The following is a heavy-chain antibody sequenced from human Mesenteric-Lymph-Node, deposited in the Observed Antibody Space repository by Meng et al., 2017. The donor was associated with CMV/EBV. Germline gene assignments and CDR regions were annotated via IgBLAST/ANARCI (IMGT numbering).Heavy chain of an antibody. CDR2: IYYSGST. Sequence: QLQLQESGPGRVKHLATLSLPCTVTEGSISSSSSYWGCIRQPPGKGLEWIGSIYYSGSTYYNPSLKSRVTISVDTSKNQFSLKLSSVTAADTAVYYCARDGDYYDSSGYNPFDYWGQGTLVTVSS. D-gene: IGHD3-22*01. V-gene: IGHV4-39*07. J-gene: IGHJ4*02. CDR1: EGSISSSSSY. CDR3: ARDGDYYDSSGYNPFDY.